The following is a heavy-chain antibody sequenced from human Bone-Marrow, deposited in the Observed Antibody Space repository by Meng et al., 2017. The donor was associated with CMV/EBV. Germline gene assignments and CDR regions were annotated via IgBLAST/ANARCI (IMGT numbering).Heavy chain of an antibody. CDR3: ANRYRGYEDVWYFES. V-gene: IGHV3-30*02. CDR2: IRDDGNDI. D-gene: IGHD5-12*01. CDR1: GFTLNNFH. J-gene: IGHJ4*02. Sequence: LSLTCAMSGFTLNNFHMHWVRQAPGRGLEWVAFIRDDGNDIHYGDSVRGRFTISRDNSKNTLYLQMNSLRAEDTAVYYCANRYRGYEDVWYFESWGQGTLVTVSS.